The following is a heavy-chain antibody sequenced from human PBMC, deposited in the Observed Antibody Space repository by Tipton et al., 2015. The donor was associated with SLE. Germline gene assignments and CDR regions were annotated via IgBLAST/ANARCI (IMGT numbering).Heavy chain of an antibody. CDR2: IYYSGTT. CDR3: ARDRRGWYFDL. CDR1: GGSISHFY. J-gene: IGHJ2*01. D-gene: IGHD3-10*01. V-gene: IGHV4-59*12. Sequence: TLSLTCSVSGGSISHFYWSWIRQPPGKGLEWIAYIYYSGTTNYNPSLKSRVTISVDTSKNQFSLKLSSVTAADTAVYYCARDRRGWYFDLWGRGTLVTVSS.